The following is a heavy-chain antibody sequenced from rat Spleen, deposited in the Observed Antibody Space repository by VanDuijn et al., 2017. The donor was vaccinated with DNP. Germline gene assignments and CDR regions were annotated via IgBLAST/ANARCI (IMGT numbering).Heavy chain of an antibody. CDR1: GFTFSGYY. CDR2: ISYDGSST. D-gene: IGHD5-1*01. CDR3: ATQTGSRLFDY. J-gene: IGHJ2*01. Sequence: EVQLVESGGGLVQPGRSLKLSCAASGFTFSGYYMAWVRQAPTKGLEWVAYISYDGSSTYYRDSVKGRFTISRDNAKSTLYLQMDSLRSEDTATYYCATQTGSRLFDYWGQGVMVTVSS. V-gene: IGHV5-7*01.